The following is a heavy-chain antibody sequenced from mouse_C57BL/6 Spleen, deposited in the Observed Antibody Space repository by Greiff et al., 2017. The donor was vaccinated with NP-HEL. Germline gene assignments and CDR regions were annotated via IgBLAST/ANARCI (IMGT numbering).Heavy chain of an antibody. J-gene: IGHJ3*01. D-gene: IGHD2-5*01. CDR3: ARSRVVTTREEWFAY. CDR1: GYTFTSYW. Sequence: QVQLQQPGTELVKPGASVKLSCKASGYTFTSYWMHWVKQRPGQGLEWIGNINPSNGGTNYNEKFKSKATLTVDKSSSTAYMQLSSLTSEDSAVYYCARSRVVTTREEWFAYWGQGTLVTVSA. V-gene: IGHV1-53*01. CDR2: INPSNGGT.